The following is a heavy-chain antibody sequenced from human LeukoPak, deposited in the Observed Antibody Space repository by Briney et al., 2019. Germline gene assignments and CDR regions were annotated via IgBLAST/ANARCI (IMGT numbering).Heavy chain of an antibody. J-gene: IGHJ2*01. CDR3: ARDPGDSGAWYFHL. Sequence: SETLSVTCTVSGGSISSGDYYWSWIRQPPGKGLEWIGYIYYSGSTYYNPSLKSRVTISVDTSKNQFSLKLSSVTAADTAVYYCARDPGDSGAWYFHLWGRGTLVTVSS. CDR1: GGSISSGDYY. D-gene: IGHD1-26*01. CDR2: IYYSGST. V-gene: IGHV4-30-4*01.